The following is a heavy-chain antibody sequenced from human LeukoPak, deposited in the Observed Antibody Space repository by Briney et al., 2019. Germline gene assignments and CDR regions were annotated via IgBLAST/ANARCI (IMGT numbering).Heavy chain of an antibody. J-gene: IGHJ3*02. CDR2: ISGSGGST. CDR3: AKSPQLWFGERGFFDI. V-gene: IGHV3-23*01. D-gene: IGHD3-10*01. Sequence: GGSLRLSCAASGFTFSSYAMSWVRQAPGKGLEWVSAISGSGGSTYYADSVKGRFTISRDNSKNTLYPQMNSLRAEDTAVYYCAKSPQLWFGERGFFDIWGQGTMVTVSS. CDR1: GFTFSSYA.